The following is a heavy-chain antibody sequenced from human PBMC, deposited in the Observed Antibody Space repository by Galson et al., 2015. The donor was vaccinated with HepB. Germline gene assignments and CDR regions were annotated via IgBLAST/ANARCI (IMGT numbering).Heavy chain of an antibody. CDR2: IYWDDDK. D-gene: IGHD6-13*01. Sequence: PALVKPTQTLTLTCTFSGFSLSTTGVGVGWIRQPPGKALEWLALIYWDDDKRYTSSLKNRLTTTKDTSKNQVVLSITNMDPVDTATYYCAPRPGYSSRWDQGAWDWFDSWGQGTLVTVSS. V-gene: IGHV2-5*02. CDR3: APRPGYSSRWDQGAWDWFDS. J-gene: IGHJ5*01. CDR1: GFSLSTTGVG.